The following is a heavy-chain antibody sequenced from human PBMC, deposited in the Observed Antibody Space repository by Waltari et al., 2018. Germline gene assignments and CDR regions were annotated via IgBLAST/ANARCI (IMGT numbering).Heavy chain of an antibody. CDR1: GFTFSSYA. CDR2: IYSGGST. Sequence: VQLLESGGGLVQPGGSLRLSCAASGFTFSSYAMSWVRQAPGKGLAWVSVIYSGGSTYYADSVKGRFTISRDNSKNTLYLQMNSLRAEDTAVYYCAKDLLRFLEWLPRGYYYYYMDVWGKGTTVTVSS. CDR3: AKDLLRFLEWLPRGYYYYYMDV. D-gene: IGHD3-3*01. J-gene: IGHJ6*03. V-gene: IGHV3-23*03.